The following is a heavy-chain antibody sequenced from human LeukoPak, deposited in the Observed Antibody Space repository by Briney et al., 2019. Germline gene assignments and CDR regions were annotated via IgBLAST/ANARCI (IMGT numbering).Heavy chain of an antibody. CDR2: IIPIFGTA. Sequence: SVKVSCKASGGTFSSYAISWVRQAPGQGLEWMGGIIPIFGTANYAQKFQGRVTITADESTSTAYMEVSSLRSDDTAVYYCVRVGGRTGHFASWAQEPLVTVSS. CDR3: VRVGGRTGHFAS. V-gene: IGHV1-69*13. CDR1: GGTFSSYA. D-gene: IGHD7-27*01. J-gene: IGHJ4*02.